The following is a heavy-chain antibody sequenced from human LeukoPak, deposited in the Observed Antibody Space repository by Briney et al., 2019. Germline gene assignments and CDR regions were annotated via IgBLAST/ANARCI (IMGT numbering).Heavy chain of an antibody. Sequence: GGSLRLSCAASGFTFSSYAMHWVRQAPGKGLEWVAVISYDGSNKYYADSVKGQFTISRDNSKNTLYLQMNSLRAEDTAVYYCARAVIFGSHSYEPPLDYWGQGTLVTVSS. CDR2: ISYDGSNK. V-gene: IGHV3-30-3*01. D-gene: IGHD2-21*01. CDR3: ARAVIFGSHSYEPPLDY. CDR1: GFTFSSYA. J-gene: IGHJ4*02.